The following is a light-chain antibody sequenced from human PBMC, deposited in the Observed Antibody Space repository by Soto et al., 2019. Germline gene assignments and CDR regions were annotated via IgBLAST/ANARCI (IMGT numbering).Light chain of an antibody. V-gene: IGKV1-8*01. CDR1: QGISSY. Sequence: AIRMTQSPSSLSASTGDRVTITCRASQGISSYLAWYQQKPGKAPKLLIYAASTLQSGVPSRFSRSGSGTDFTLTISCLQSEDFPTYYCQQYYSYPLTFGGRTKLEIK. CDR2: AAS. CDR3: QQYYSYPLT. J-gene: IGKJ4*01.